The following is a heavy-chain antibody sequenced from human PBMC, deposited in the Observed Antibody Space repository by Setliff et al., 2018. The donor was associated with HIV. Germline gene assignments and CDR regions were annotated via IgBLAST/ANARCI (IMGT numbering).Heavy chain of an antibody. D-gene: IGHD3-16*01. J-gene: IGHJ3*02. V-gene: IGHV4-34*01. CDR1: GGSFSGYY. CDR3: ARALRWGSGPGAFDI. CDR2: INHSGSI. Sequence: SETLSLTCAVYGGSFSGYYWSWIRQSPGKGLEWIGEINHSGSINYNPSLKSRVTISVDTSKNQFSLRLSSVTDADTAVYYCARALRWGSGPGAFDIWGQGTMVTVSS.